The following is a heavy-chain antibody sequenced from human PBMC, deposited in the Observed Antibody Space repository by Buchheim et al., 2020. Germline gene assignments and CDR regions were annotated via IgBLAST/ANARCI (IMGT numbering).Heavy chain of an antibody. J-gene: IGHJ6*03. CDR1: GFTFSSYW. D-gene: IGHD3-3*01. V-gene: IGHV3-74*01. CDR3: ARSGMGLQWGPYYYMDV. Sequence: EVQLVESGGGLVQPGGSLRLSCAASGFTFSSYWMHWVRQAPGKGLVWVSRINSDGSSTSYAASVKGRFTISRDNAKNTLYLQMNSLRAEDTAVYYCARSGMGLQWGPYYYMDVWGKGTT. CDR2: INSDGSST.